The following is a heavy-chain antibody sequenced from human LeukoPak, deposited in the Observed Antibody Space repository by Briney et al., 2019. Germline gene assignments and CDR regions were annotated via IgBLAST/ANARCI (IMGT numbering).Heavy chain of an antibody. D-gene: IGHD3-22*01. CDR1: GGSISSYY. Sequence: SETLSLTCTVSGGSISSYYWIWTRQPPGKGLEYIGYIFYSGQTNYNPSLKNRVTISVDTSKNEFSLNLSSVTAADTAVYYSARWNYYDLIRAFDIWGRGTMVTVSS. J-gene: IGHJ3*02. CDR3: ARWNYYDLIRAFDI. CDR2: IFYSGQT. V-gene: IGHV4-59*12.